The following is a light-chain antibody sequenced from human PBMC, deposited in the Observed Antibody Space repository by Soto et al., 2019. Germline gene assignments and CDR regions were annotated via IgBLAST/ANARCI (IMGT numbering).Light chain of an antibody. V-gene: IGKV3-20*01. CDR3: QQYGSSPLT. CDR2: DAS. Sequence: EIVLTQSPGTLSLSPGERATLSCRASQSVTSSYLAWYQQKPGQAPRLLIYDASSRATGIPDTFSGSGSGTDFTLTISRLEPEDFAMYSCQQYGSSPLTFGGGTKVEIK. J-gene: IGKJ4*01. CDR1: QSVTSSY.